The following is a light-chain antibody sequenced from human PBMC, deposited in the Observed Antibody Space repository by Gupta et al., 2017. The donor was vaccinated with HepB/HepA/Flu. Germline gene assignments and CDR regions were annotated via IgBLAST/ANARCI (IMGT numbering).Light chain of an antibody. CDR2: KAS. J-gene: IGKJ1*01. CDR1: QSISSW. CDR3: QQYNSYRT. Sequence: DIQMTQSPSTLSASIGDRVTITCRASQSISSWLAWYQQKPGKAPKLLISKASSLESGVPSRFIGSGSGTEFTLTISSLQPDDFANYYRQQYNSYRTFGQWTKVEIK. V-gene: IGKV1-5*03.